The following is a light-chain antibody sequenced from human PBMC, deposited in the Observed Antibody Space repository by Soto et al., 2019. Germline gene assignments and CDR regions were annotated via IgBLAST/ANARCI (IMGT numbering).Light chain of an antibody. CDR2: ATS. CDR1: QTVAKS. CDR3: QQLYRMPPT. J-gene: IGKJ1*01. Sequence: DTQMTQSPSSLPASVGDRVTITCRASQTVAKSLNWYQQKPGKAPDLLIYATSHLHSEVPSRFSGSGSGTDDITPIISLQHADFATNYCQQLYRMPPTFGQGTRVIVK. V-gene: IGKV1-39*01.